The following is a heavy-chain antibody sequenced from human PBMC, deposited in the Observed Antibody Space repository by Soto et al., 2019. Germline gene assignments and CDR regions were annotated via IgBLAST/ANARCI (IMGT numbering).Heavy chain of an antibody. CDR1: GFTFSSYE. CDR2: ISTDSSTI. D-gene: IGHD3-16*01. V-gene: IGHV3-48*03. J-gene: IGHJ4*02. CDR3: ARDTEGGTNAFDY. Sequence: PGGSLRLSCSASGFTFSSYEMNWVRQAPGKGLEWVSYISTDSSTIYYADSVKGRFTVSRDNAKNSLFLQMSSLRAEDTAVYYCARDTEGGTNAFDYWGQGTLVTVYS.